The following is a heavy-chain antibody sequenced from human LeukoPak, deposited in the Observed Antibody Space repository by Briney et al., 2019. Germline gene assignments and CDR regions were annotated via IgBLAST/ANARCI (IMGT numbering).Heavy chain of an antibody. Sequence: GGSLRLSCAASGFSFSDYWMLWVRQAPGKGLEWVANIKLDGSEKNYVDSVKGRFTISRDNTKNSLYLQMNSLRAEDTALYHCARNNGMDVWGQGTTVIVSS. CDR3: ARNNGMDV. CDR2: IKLDGSEK. CDR1: GFSFSDYW. V-gene: IGHV3-7*03. J-gene: IGHJ6*02.